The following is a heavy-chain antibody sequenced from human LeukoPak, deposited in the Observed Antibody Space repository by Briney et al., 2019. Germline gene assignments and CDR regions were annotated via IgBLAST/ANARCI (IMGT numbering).Heavy chain of an antibody. CDR1: GDSVSSNSAA. D-gene: IGHD3-16*01. Sequence: SQTLLLTCAISGDSVSSNSAAWNWIRQSPSRGLEWLGRTYYRSKWYNDYAVSVKSRITINPDTSKNQFSLQLTSVTPEDTAVYYCARGKSSPKGEGNWFDPWGQGTLVTVSS. CDR2: TYYRSKWYN. V-gene: IGHV6-1*01. J-gene: IGHJ5*02. CDR3: ARGKSSPKGEGNWFDP.